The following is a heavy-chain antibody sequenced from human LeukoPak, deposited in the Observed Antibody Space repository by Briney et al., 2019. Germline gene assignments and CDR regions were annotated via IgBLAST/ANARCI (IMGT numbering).Heavy chain of an antibody. CDR3: AREYSSGWFPFDY. V-gene: IGHV4-4*07. Sequence: SETLSLTCTVSGGSISSYYWSWIRQAAGKGLEWIGRIYTSGSTNYNPSLKSRVTMSVDTSKNQFSLKLSSVTAADTAVYYCAREYSSGWFPFDYWGQGTLVTVSS. CDR2: IYTSGST. J-gene: IGHJ4*02. CDR1: GGSISSYY. D-gene: IGHD6-19*01.